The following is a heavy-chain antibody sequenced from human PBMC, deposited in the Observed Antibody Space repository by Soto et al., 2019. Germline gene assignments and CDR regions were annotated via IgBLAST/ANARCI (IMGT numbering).Heavy chain of an antibody. J-gene: IGHJ4*02. CDR1: GGSISSGGYS. D-gene: IGHD1-26*01. CDR3: ARDPPGAGPDFDL. V-gene: IGHV4-30-2*01. Sequence: QLHLQESGSRLVEPSQTLSLTCAVSGGSISSGGYSWNWVRLPPGKGLEWIGSMSHSGSTCYNPSLKSRVTISVDRSKNQFSLELTSVTAADTAVYYCARDPPGAGPDFDLWGQGTLVTVSS. CDR2: MSHSGST.